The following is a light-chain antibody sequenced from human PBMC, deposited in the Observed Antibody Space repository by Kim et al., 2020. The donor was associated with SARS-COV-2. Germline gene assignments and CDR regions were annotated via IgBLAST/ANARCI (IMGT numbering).Light chain of an antibody. CDR3: CSYAGSYTWV. J-gene: IGLJ3*02. Sequence: GQSVPIAWTGTRSEVGGYNYGSWYQQHPGKAPKLMIYDVSKRPSGVPDRFSGSKSGNTASLTISGLQAEDEADYYCCSYAGSYTWVFGGGTQLTVL. V-gene: IGLV2-11*01. CDR2: DVS. CDR1: RSEVGGYNY.